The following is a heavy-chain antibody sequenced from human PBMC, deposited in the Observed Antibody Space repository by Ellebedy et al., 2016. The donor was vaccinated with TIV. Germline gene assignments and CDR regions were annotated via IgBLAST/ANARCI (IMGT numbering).Heavy chain of an antibody. Sequence: MPSETLSLTCTVSGGSISSYYWSWIRQPPGKGLEWIGYIYYSGSTNYNPSLKSRVTISVDTSKNQFSLKLSSVTAADTAVYYCARRRDGYPFDYWGQGTLVTVSS. D-gene: IGHD5-24*01. J-gene: IGHJ4*02. V-gene: IGHV4-59*08. CDR3: ARRRDGYPFDY. CDR2: IYYSGST. CDR1: GGSISSYY.